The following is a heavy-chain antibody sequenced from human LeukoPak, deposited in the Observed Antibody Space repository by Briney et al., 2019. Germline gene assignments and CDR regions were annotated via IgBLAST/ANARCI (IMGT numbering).Heavy chain of an antibody. Sequence: GGSLRLSCAVSGFPVSSNHMGWVRQAPGKGLEWVSVIFGGGKTSYAGSVQGRVTLSRDNSKNTLYLQMTRLRVEDTAVYYCAAWRGSSWLYYWGQGTLVTVSS. D-gene: IGHD6-13*01. CDR2: IFGGGKT. CDR3: AAWRGSSWLYY. J-gene: IGHJ4*02. V-gene: IGHV3-53*01. CDR1: GFPVSSNH.